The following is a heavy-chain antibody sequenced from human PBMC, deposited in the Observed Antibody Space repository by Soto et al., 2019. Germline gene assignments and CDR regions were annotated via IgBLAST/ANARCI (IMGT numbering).Heavy chain of an antibody. D-gene: IGHD3-16*02. J-gene: IGHJ3*01. V-gene: IGHV1-8*01. Sequence: QVQLVQSGAEVKKPGASVQVSCKASGLAFPIDDIIWVRQTIGQGLEFMGWMNPSGSNTGYAQKFQGRATFTWNTPTSTAYMDLSGRRSEDTAVYYCARYRTKVPVAFDVWGQGTMVTVSS. CDR2: MNPSGSNT. CDR3: ARYRTKVPVAFDV. CDR1: GLAFPIDD.